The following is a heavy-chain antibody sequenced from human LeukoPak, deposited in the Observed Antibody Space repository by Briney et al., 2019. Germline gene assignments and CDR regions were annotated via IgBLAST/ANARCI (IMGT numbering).Heavy chain of an antibody. Sequence: SGTLSLTCTVSGGSISSSGYYWSWIRQHPEKGLEWIGYIYYSGSTYYNPSLKSRLTISVDTSKNQFSLKLSSVTAADTAIYYCARAHDILTGYYRFDYWGQGTLVTVSS. D-gene: IGHD3-9*01. J-gene: IGHJ4*02. CDR3: ARAHDILTGYYRFDY. CDR1: GGSISSSGYY. CDR2: IYYSGST. V-gene: IGHV4-31*03.